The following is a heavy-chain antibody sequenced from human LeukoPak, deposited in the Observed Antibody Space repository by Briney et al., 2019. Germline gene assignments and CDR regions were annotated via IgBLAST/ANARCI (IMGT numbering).Heavy chain of an antibody. CDR3: AREDYYDFWSGANWFDP. J-gene: IGHJ5*02. CDR2: ISSSSSYI. D-gene: IGHD3-3*01. V-gene: IGHV3-21*01. CDR1: GFTFSSYS. Sequence: PGGSLRLSCAASGFTFSSYSMNWVRQAPGKGLEWVSAISSSSSYIYYADSVKGRFTISGDNAKNSLYLQMNSLRAEDTAVYYCAREDYYDFWSGANWFDPWGQGTLVTVSS.